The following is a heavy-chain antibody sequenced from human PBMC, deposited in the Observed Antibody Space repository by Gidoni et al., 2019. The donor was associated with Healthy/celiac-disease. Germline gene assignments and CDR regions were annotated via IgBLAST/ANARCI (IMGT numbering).Heavy chain of an antibody. J-gene: IGHJ6*02. CDR1: GFTFISYA. V-gene: IGHV3-30-3*01. Sequence: QVQLVESVGGVVQPGRSLLLPCAASGFTFISYAMHWVRQAPGKGLEWVAVITYDGSNKYYAESVKGRFTISRDNSKNTLYLQMNSLRAEDTAVYYCASSIAAASYYYYYGMDVWGQGTTVTVSS. CDR3: ASSIAAASYYYYYGMDV. D-gene: IGHD6-13*01. CDR2: ITYDGSNK.